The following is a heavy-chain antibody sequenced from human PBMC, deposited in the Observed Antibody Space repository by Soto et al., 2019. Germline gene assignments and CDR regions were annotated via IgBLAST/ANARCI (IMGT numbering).Heavy chain of an antibody. CDR2: IIPIFGTA. V-gene: IGHV1-69*01. J-gene: IGHJ4*02. D-gene: IGHD6-6*01. Sequence: QVQLVQSGAAVKKPGSSAKVSCKASGGTFSSYAISWVLQAPGQGLEWMGGIIPIFGTANYAQKFQGRVTITADESTSTAYMELSSLRSEDTAVYYCARTEVARGWRYFDYWGQGTLVTVSS. CDR3: ARTEVARGWRYFDY. CDR1: GGTFSSYA.